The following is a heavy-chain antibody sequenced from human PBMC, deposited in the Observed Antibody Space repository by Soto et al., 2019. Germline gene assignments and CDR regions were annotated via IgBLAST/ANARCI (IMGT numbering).Heavy chain of an antibody. D-gene: IGHD2-15*01. Sequence: QVQLVQSGAEVKKPGSSVKVSCKASGGTFSSDSFSWVRQAPGQGLEWMGGIIPMFDTPIYAQKFQDRVTIPADESTSKAYMQLRSLRSGDTAVYYCARSGGLDRDFNYWGQGSLVTVSS. CDR3: ARSGGLDRDFNY. CDR1: GGTFSSDS. CDR2: IIPMFDTP. V-gene: IGHV1-69*12. J-gene: IGHJ4*02.